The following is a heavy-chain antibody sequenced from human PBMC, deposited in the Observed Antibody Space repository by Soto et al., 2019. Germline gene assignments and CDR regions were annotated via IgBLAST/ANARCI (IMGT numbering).Heavy chain of an antibody. D-gene: IGHD3-9*01. CDR3: ARDPRILNGLDY. CDR2: IWYDGSNK. CDR1: GFTFSSYG. Sequence: GGSLRLSCAASGFTFSSYGMHWVRQAPGKGLEWVAVIWYDGSNKYYADSVKGRFTISRDNSKNTLYLQMNSLRAEDTAVYYCARDPRILNGLDYWGQGTLVTVYS. V-gene: IGHV3-33*01. J-gene: IGHJ4*02.